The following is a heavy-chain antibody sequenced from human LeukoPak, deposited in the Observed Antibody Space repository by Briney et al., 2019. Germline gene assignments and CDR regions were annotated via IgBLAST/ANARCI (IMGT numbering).Heavy chain of an antibody. D-gene: IGHD3-22*01. V-gene: IGHV3-21*04. CDR3: AKDWDAIYDSSSYPDY. CDR2: ISSSSSYI. Sequence: GGSLRLSCAASGFTFSSYSMNWVRQAPGKGLEWVSSISSSSSYIYYADSVKGRFTISRDNAKNSLYLQMNSLRAEDTAVYYCAKDWDAIYDSSSYPDYWGQGTLVTVSS. CDR1: GFTFSSYS. J-gene: IGHJ4*02.